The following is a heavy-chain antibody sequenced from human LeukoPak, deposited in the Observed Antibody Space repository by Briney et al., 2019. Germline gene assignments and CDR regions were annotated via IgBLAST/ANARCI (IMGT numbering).Heavy chain of an antibody. CDR3: ARGQSTGYSSSWSGLYYYYGMDV. D-gene: IGHD6-13*01. V-gene: IGHV3-48*01. CDR2: ISSSSNTV. J-gene: IGHJ6*02. Sequence: GGSLRLSCVTSDFPFSSYTMNWVRQAPGKGLEWVSYISSSSNTVYYTDSVKGRFTISRDNAKNSLFLQMNSLRAEDTAVYYCARGQSTGYSSSWSGLYYYYGMDVWGQGTTDTVSS. CDR1: DFPFSSYT.